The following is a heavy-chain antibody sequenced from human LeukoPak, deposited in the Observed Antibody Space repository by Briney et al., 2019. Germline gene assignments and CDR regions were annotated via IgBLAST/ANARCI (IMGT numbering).Heavy chain of an antibody. J-gene: IGHJ4*02. CDR1: GFTFSSYA. D-gene: IGHD3-10*01. Sequence: PGGSLRLSCAASGFTFSSYAMTWVRQAPGEGLQWVSAISRSGGTTYYADSVKGHFTISRDNSNNTLYLQLNSLRAEDTAVYYCAKGDSQETGGYYSDCWGQGTLVTVSS. CDR2: ISRSGGTT. V-gene: IGHV3-23*01. CDR3: AKGDSQETGGYYSDC.